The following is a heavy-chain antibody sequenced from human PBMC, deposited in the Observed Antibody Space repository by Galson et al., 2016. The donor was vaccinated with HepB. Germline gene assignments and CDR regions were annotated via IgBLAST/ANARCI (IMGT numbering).Heavy chain of an antibody. CDR3: AKEGWFVEVLYGHFDF. CDR2: ISGRGDRI. J-gene: IGHJ4*02. D-gene: IGHD3-10*01. Sequence: SLRLSCAASGFTFSSFAMSWVRRVPGKGLEWVSAISGRGDRIRYAESVKGRFIISRDNSKNTLDVEMKSLRVEDTAVYYCAKEGWFVEVLYGHFDFWGQGTLVTVSS. CDR1: GFTFSSFA. V-gene: IGHV3-23*01.